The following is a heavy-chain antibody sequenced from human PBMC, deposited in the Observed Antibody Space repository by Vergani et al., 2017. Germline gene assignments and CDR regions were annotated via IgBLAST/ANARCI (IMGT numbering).Heavy chain of an antibody. Sequence: EVQLVESGGGLVQPGGSLRLSCAASGFTFSSYSMNWVRQAPGKGLEWVSYISSSSSTIYYADSVKGRFTISRDNAKNSLYLQMNSLRAEDTAVYYCARRWGKSGTYYFDYWGQGTLVTVSS. V-gene: IGHV3-48*01. D-gene: IGHD1-26*01. CDR2: ISSSSSTI. CDR1: GFTFSSYS. CDR3: ARRWGKSGTYYFDY. J-gene: IGHJ4*02.